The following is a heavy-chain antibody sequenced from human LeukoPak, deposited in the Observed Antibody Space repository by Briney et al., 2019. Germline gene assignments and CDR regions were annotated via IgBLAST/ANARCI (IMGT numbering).Heavy chain of an antibody. CDR3: ARRDRYMDV. Sequence: PGGSLRLSCAASGFTFSSYAMSWVRQAPGKGLEWVSAISGSGGSTYYADSVKGRFTISRDNAKNSLYLQMNSLRAEDTAVYYCARRDRYMDVWGKGTTVTVSS. CDR1: GFTFSSYA. V-gene: IGHV3-23*01. D-gene: IGHD3-16*02. CDR2: ISGSGGST. J-gene: IGHJ6*03.